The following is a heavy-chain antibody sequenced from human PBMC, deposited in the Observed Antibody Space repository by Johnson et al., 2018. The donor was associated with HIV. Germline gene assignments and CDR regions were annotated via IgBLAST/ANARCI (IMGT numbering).Heavy chain of an antibody. Sequence: QVQLVESGGGLVQPGGSLRLSCAASGFTVSSNYMSWVRQAPGKGLEWLSYISGSGFDTYYADSVKGRFTISRDNAKNSLFLQMNGLRAEDTAVYYCARAPYNWNAGLFGAFDMWGRGTKVTVSS. V-gene: IGHV3-11*04. CDR2: ISGSGFDT. J-gene: IGHJ3*02. CDR1: GFTVSSNY. D-gene: IGHD1-20*01. CDR3: ARAPYNWNAGLFGAFDM.